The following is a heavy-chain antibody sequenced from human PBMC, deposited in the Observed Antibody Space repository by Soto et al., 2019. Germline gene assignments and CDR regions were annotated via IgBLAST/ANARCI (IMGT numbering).Heavy chain of an antibody. D-gene: IGHD2-15*01. CDR1: GINFNDYW. V-gene: IGHV3-30*18. Sequence: GGSLRLSCAASGINFNDYWMSWVRQAPGKGLEWLAVISNDGTNKYLADSVKGRLTLSRDNSRNTLSLEINNLRPEDTAVYYCGKDTLDCSGGDCPLYYYYGMDVWGQGTTVTVSS. J-gene: IGHJ6*02. CDR2: ISNDGTNK. CDR3: GKDTLDCSGGDCPLYYYYGMDV.